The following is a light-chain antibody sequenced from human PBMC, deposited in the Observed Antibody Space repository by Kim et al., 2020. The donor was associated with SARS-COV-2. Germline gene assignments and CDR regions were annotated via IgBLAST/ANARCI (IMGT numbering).Light chain of an antibody. J-gene: IGKJ2*01. Sequence: YPGERATLSCRASQSVKNNYLAWYHQKPGQAPRLLIYDASSRATGIPDKFSGSGSGTDFTLTISRLEPEDFAVYYCHQYGNTPRTFGQGTKLEL. V-gene: IGKV3-20*01. CDR3: HQYGNTPRT. CDR1: QSVKNNY. CDR2: DAS.